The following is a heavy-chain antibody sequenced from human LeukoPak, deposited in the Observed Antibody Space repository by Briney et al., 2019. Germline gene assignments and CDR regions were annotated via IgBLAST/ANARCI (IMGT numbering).Heavy chain of an antibody. CDR3: AKVRRCAVLTTEFDS. Sequence: GGSLRLSCAASGFTFSTYAMCWVRQAPGKGLEWVSGISHYGDSTFYPDSVKGRFTISRDNSKNILYLQMNSLRAEDTALYYCAKVRRCAVLTTEFDSWGGGTRVTVSS. CDR1: GFTFSTYA. J-gene: IGHJ4*02. V-gene: IGHV3-23*01. D-gene: IGHD3-3*01. CDR2: ISHYGDST.